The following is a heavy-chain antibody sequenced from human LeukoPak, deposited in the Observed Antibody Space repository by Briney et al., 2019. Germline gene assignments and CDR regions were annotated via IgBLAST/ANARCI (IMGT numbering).Heavy chain of an antibody. V-gene: IGHV3-21*01. CDR1: GLAFSSYS. J-gene: IGHJ6*02. CDR3: ARGVNAKYYYYGMDV. Sequence: GGSLRLSCAASGLAFSSYSMNWVRQAPGKGLEWVSSISSSSHYIYYEDSLKGRFTISRDNAKNSLYLQMNSLRAEDTAVYYCARGVNAKYYYYGMDVWGQGTTVTVSS. CDR2: ISSSSHYI.